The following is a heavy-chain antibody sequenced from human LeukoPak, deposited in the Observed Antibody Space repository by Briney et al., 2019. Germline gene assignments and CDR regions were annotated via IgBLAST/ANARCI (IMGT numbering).Heavy chain of an antibody. V-gene: IGHV3-30*18. CDR2: ISYDGSNK. J-gene: IGHJ4*02. D-gene: IGHD4-17*01. CDR3: AKAQHDYGDYVYLGIDY. CDR1: GFTFSSYG. Sequence: GGSLRLSCAASGFTFSSYGMHWVRQAPGKGLEWVAVISYDGSNKYYADSVKGRFTISRDNSKNTLYLQMNSLRAEDTAVYYCAKAQHDYGDYVYLGIDYWGQGTLVTVSS.